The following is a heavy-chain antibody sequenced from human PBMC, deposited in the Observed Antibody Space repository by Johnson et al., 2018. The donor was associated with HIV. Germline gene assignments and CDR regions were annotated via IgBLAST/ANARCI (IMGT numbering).Heavy chain of an antibody. Sequence: MLFVESGGGLVQPGGSLRLSCAASGFTVSRNYMTWVRQAPGKGLEWVSVIYGSNSTYYADSVKGRFTISRDKSKNTLSLQMNSLRAEDTAVYYCARDRGYWDAFDIWGQGTMVTVSS. CDR1: GFTVSRNY. D-gene: IGHD3-22*01. J-gene: IGHJ3*02. CDR2: IYGSNST. CDR3: ARDRGYWDAFDI. V-gene: IGHV3-66*01.